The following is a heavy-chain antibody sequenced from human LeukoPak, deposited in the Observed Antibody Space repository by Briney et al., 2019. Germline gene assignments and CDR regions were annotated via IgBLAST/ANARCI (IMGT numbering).Heavy chain of an antibody. J-gene: IGHJ4*02. CDR1: GFTFSDHY. V-gene: IGHV3-72*01. CDR3: ARGSLEYSYFDY. CDR2: TRNKANSYTT. D-gene: IGHD2/OR15-2a*01. Sequence: GGSLRLSCTASGFTFSDHYMDWVRQAPGKGLEWVGRTRNKANSYTTEYAASVKGRFTISRDDSKNSLYLQMNSLKTEDTAVYYCARGSLEYSYFDYWGQGTLVTVSS.